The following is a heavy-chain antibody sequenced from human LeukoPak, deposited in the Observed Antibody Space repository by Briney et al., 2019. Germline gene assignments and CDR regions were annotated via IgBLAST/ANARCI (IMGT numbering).Heavy chain of an antibody. Sequence: PSETLSLTCTVSGGSISSYYWSWIRQPPGKGLEWIGYIYYSGSTNYNPSLKSRVTISVDTSKNQFSLKLGSVTAADTAVYYCARPLMYCGGDCYFGYFDLWGRGTLVTVSS. J-gene: IGHJ2*01. V-gene: IGHV4-59*08. CDR3: ARPLMYCGGDCYFGYFDL. CDR1: GGSISSYY. D-gene: IGHD2-21*02. CDR2: IYYSGST.